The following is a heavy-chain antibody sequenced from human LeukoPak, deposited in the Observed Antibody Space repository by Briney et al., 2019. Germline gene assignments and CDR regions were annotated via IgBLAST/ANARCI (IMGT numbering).Heavy chain of an antibody. CDR1: GGSIRSGDYY. D-gene: IGHD3-3*01. CDR2: IYYSGST. CDR3: ARAARGLRFLEWPQGFDY. J-gene: IGHJ4*02. V-gene: IGHV4-30-4*08. Sequence: PSETLSLTCTVSGGSIRSGDYYWSWIRHPPGKGLEWIGYIYYSGSTYFNPSLKCRVTISVDTSKNQFSLKLSSVTAADTAVYYCARAARGLRFLEWPQGFDYWGQGTLVTVSS.